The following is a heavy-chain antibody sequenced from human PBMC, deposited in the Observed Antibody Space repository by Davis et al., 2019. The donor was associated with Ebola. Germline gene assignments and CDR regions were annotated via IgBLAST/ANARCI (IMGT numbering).Heavy chain of an antibody. Sequence: MPSETLSLTCTVSGGSISSYYWSWIRQHPGKGLEWIGYIYYSGSTNYNPSLKSRVTISVDTSKNQFSLKLSSVTAADTAVYYCARAPPVYYYDSSGYHARGYFDYWGQGTLVTVSS. J-gene: IGHJ4*02. V-gene: IGHV4-59*01. CDR3: ARAPPVYYYDSSGYHARGYFDY. D-gene: IGHD3-22*01. CDR1: GGSISSYY. CDR2: IYYSGST.